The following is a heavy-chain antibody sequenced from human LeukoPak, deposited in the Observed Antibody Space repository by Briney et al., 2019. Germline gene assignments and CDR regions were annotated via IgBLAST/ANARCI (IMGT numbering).Heavy chain of an antibody. CDR2: ISSSGDRT. CDR1: GFTFCSYA. V-gene: IGHV3-23*01. CDR3: AKDSPRISASGVEYSHH. D-gene: IGHD6-13*01. Sequence: PGGSLRLSYAASGFTFCSYAIHWVRQAPGKGLEWVAAISSSGDRTYFVDSVRGRFTISRDNSKNTFYLQMSTLGVDDTAVYYCAKDSPRISASGVEYSHHWGQGTLVTVSS. J-gene: IGHJ1*01.